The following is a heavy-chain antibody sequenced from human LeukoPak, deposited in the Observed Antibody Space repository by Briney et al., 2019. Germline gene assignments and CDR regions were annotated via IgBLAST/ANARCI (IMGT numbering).Heavy chain of an antibody. CDR2: ISGSDGGT. V-gene: IGHV3-11*06. J-gene: IGHJ2*01. CDR3: ASSSGSYSRYFDL. D-gene: IGHD1-26*01. Sequence: KPGGSLRLSCAASGFTFSDYYMSWIRQAPGKGLEWVSAISGSDGGTHYADSVKGRFTSSRDNSKNSLYLHMNSLRDEDTAVYYCASSSGSYSRYFDLWGRGTLVTVSS. CDR1: GFTFSDYY.